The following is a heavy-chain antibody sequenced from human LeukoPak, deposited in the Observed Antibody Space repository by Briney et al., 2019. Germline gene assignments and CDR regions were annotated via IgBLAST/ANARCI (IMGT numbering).Heavy chain of an antibody. CDR3: AKHSGPYYYDSSGYSFDY. D-gene: IGHD3-22*01. CDR1: GFTFSSYA. V-gene: IGHV3-23*01. J-gene: IGHJ4*02. CDR2: ISGSGGST. Sequence: GGSLRLSCAASGFTFSSYAMTWVRQAPGKGLEWVSAISGSGGSTYYADSVKGRFTISRDNSKNTLYVQMNSLRAEDTAVYYCAKHSGPYYYDSSGYSFDYWGQGTLVTVSS.